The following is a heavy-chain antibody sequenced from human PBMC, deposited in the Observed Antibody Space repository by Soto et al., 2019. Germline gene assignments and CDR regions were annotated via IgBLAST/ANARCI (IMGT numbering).Heavy chain of an antibody. D-gene: IGHD3-9*01. Sequence: GASVKVSCKASGYTFTGYYMHWVRQAPGQGLEWMGWINPNSGGTNYAQKLQGRVTMTTDTSTSTAYMELRSLRSDDTAVYYCARDPRTDLRYFDWLSLYYYYYGMDVWGQGTTVTVSS. CDR1: GYTFTGYY. CDR3: ARDPRTDLRYFDWLSLYYYYYGMDV. J-gene: IGHJ6*02. CDR2: INPNSGGT. V-gene: IGHV1-2*02.